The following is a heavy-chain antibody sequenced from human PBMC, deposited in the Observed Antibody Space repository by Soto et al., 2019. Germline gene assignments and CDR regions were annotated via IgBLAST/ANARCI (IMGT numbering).Heavy chain of an antibody. D-gene: IGHD2-15*01. CDR2: ISSSSSTI. V-gene: IGHV3-48*01. CDR1: GFTFSSYS. CDR3: ARAPYCSGGSCYLSYFDY. J-gene: IGHJ4*02. Sequence: GGSLRLSCAASGFTFSSYSMNWVRQAPGKGLEWVSYISSSSSTIYYADSVKGRFTISRAHAKNSLYLQMNSLRAEDTAVYYCARAPYCSGGSCYLSYFDYWGQGTLVTVSS.